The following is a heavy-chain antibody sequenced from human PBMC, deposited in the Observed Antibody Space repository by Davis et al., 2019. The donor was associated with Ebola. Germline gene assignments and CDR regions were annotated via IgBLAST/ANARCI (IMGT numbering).Heavy chain of an antibody. CDR3: ARVLLTTVTPRAEYFQH. Sequence: ASVKVSCKASGYTFTSYGISWVRQAPGQGLEWVGWINPNNGATNYAQKFRGRVTMTRDTSISTVSMELSRLTSDDTAVYYCARVLLTTVTPRAEYFQHWGQGTLVTVSS. D-gene: IGHD4-17*01. CDR2: INPNNGAT. CDR1: GYTFTSYG. V-gene: IGHV1-2*02. J-gene: IGHJ1*01.